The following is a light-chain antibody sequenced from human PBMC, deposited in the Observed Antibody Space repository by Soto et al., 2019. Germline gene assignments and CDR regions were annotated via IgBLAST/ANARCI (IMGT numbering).Light chain of an antibody. CDR1: QTISNH. CDR2: AAS. J-gene: IGKJ2*01. Sequence: DIQMTQSPSSLSASVGDRVTITCRANQTISNHLSWFQQIPGKAPKLLIYAASTLQSGVPSRFSGSGSGTDFTLTISSLQPEDFATCYCQQSYSALMYTFGHGTKVEIK. CDR3: QQSYSALMYT. V-gene: IGKV1-39*01.